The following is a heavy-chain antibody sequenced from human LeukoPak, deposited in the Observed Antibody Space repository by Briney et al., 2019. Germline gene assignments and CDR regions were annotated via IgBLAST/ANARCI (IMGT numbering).Heavy chain of an antibody. J-gene: IGHJ4*02. D-gene: IGHD3-16*01. Sequence: ASVKVSCKASGFTFTSYGFSWVRQAPGQGFEWMGWISGYSGNTNSAQKLQGRVTMTTDKSTSTAYMELSSLRSEDTAVYYCARGPRVGMITFGGVTNIDYWGQGTLVTVSS. V-gene: IGHV1-18*01. CDR2: ISGYSGNT. CDR3: ARGPRVGMITFGGVTNIDY. CDR1: GFTFTSYG.